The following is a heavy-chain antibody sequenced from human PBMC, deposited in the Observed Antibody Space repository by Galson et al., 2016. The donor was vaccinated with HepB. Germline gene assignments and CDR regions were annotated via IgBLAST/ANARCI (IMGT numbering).Heavy chain of an antibody. J-gene: IGHJ4*02. Sequence: CAISGDSVSSNSAAWNWFRQSTSRGLEWLGRTYYRSKWYNDYRLSLKTRININADTSRNEVSLQLKSVTLEDTAVYYCARARSRGWSDAFDYWGQGTPVTISS. D-gene: IGHD6-19*01. CDR3: ARARSRGWSDAFDY. CDR1: GDSVSSNSAA. CDR2: TYYRSKWYN. V-gene: IGHV6-1*01.